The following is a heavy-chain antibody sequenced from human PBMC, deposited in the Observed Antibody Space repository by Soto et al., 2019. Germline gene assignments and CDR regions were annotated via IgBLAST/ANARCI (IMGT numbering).Heavy chain of an antibody. CDR2: ISGSGGST. J-gene: IGHJ4*02. CDR3: AKDRPDYDFWSGYYEGGIDY. D-gene: IGHD3-3*01. CDR1: GFTFSSCA. Sequence: EVQLLESGGGLVQPGGSLRLSCAASGFTFSSCAMSWVRQAPGKGLEWVSAISGSGGSTYYADSVKGRFTISRDNSKNTLYLQMNSLRAEDTAVYYCAKDRPDYDFWSGYYEGGIDYWGQGTLVTVSS. V-gene: IGHV3-23*01.